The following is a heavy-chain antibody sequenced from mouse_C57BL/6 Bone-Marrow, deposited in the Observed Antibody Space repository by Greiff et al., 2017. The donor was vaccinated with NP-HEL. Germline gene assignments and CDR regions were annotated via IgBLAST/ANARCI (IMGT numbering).Heavy chain of an antibody. CDR1: GYTFTEYT. CDR2: FFPGSGSI. V-gene: IGHV1-62-2*01. D-gene: IGHD4-1*01. J-gene: IGHJ3*01. Sequence: LEESGAELVKPGASVKLTCKASGYTFTEYTIHWVKQRSGQGLEWIGWFFPGSGSIKYNERFKDKATLTADKSISTVYMELSRLTSEDSAVYCGARDEEEGETGRKFAYWGQGTRVTVSA. CDR3: ARDEEEGETGRKFAY.